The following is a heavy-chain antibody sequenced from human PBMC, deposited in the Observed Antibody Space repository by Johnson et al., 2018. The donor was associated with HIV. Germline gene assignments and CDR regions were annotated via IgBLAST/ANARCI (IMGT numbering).Heavy chain of an antibody. J-gene: IGHJ3*02. D-gene: IGHD3-22*01. CDR1: GFTFDDYG. Sequence: EVQLVESGGGLVKPGESLRLSCAASGFTFDDYGMSWVRQAPGKGLEWVSGINWNGGSTGYADSVKGRFPISRDNTKNSLYLQMNSLRAEDTALYYCARGFVRITMILVADAFDIWGQGTMVTVSS. CDR3: ARGFVRITMILVADAFDI. CDR2: INWNGGST. V-gene: IGHV3-20*04.